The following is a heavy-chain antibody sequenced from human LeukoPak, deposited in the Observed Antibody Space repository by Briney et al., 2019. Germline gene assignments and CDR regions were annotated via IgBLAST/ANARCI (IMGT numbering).Heavy chain of an antibody. D-gene: IGHD6-19*01. J-gene: IGHJ1*01. V-gene: IGHV3-49*03. Sequence: PGGSLRLSCTASGFTFCDYAMSWFRQAPGKGLEWVGFIRSKAYGGTTEYAASVKGRFTISRDDSKSIAYLQMNSLKTEDTAVYYCTREGSSGWYSEYFQHWGQGTLVTVSS. CDR3: TREGSSGWYSEYFQH. CDR2: IRSKAYGGTT. CDR1: GFTFCDYA.